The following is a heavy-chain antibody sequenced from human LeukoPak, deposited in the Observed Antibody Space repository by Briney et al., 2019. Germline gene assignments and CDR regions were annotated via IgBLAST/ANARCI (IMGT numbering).Heavy chain of an antibody. J-gene: IGHJ6*02. Sequence: SETLSLTCTVSGGSISSSIYYWGWIRQPPGKGLEWIGSIYYSGSTYYIPSLKSRVTISVDTSKNQFSLKLSSVTAADTAVYYCARQRTTEMNYYYYGMDVWGQGTTVTVSS. CDR1: GGSISSSIYY. CDR3: ARQRTTEMNYYYYGMDV. V-gene: IGHV4-39*01. CDR2: IYYSGST. D-gene: IGHD1-1*01.